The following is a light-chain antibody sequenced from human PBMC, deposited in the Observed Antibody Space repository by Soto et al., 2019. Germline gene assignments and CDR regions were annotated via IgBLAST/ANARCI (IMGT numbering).Light chain of an antibody. Sequence: EIVLTQSPATLSLSPGGRATLSCRASQSVTSNYLAWYQQKPGQAPRLLIFGASIRDTGIPDRFSGSGSWTDFTLTISRLEPEDFAVYYCQLYGNSRTFGQGTKVDIK. V-gene: IGKV3-20*01. J-gene: IGKJ1*01. CDR1: QSVTSNY. CDR3: QLYGNSRT. CDR2: GAS.